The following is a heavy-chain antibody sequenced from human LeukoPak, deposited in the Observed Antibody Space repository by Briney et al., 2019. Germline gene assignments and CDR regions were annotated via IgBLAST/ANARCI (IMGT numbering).Heavy chain of an antibody. CDR3: AKVDSGSYYLNAFDI. CDR2: ISGSGGST. CDR1: GFTFDDYA. V-gene: IGHV3-23*01. D-gene: IGHD1-26*01. Sequence: PGGSLRLSCAASGFTFDDYAMHWVRQAPGKGLEWVSAISGSGGSTYYADSVKGRFTISRDNSKNTLYLQMNSLRAEDTAVYYCAKVDSGSYYLNAFDIWGQGTMVTVSS. J-gene: IGHJ3*02.